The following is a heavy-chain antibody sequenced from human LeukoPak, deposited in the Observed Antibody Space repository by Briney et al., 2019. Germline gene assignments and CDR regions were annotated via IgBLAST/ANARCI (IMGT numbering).Heavy chain of an antibody. CDR3: ARGTSTPGQFDY. CDR2: IIPIFGTA. V-gene: IGHV1-69*13. J-gene: IGHJ4*02. CDR1: GGTFISYA. Sequence: SVKVSCKASGGTFISYAISWVRQAPGQGLEWMGGIIPIFGTANYAQKFQGRVTITADESTSTAYMELSSLRSEDTAVYYCARGTSTPGQFDYWGQGTLVTVSS. D-gene: IGHD2-2*01.